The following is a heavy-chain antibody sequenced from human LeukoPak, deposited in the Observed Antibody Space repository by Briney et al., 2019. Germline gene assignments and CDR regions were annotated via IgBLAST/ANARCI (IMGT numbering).Heavy chain of an antibody. V-gene: IGHV3-30*02. D-gene: IGHD2-15*01. J-gene: IGHJ4*02. CDR3: ANESWGYCSGGRCYFY. Sequence: GGSLRLSCAASGFTFSSYGMHWVRQAPGKGREWVAFIRYDGSNKYYADSVKGRFTISRDNSKNTLYLQMNSLRAEDTAVYYCANESWGYCSGGRCYFYWGQGTLVTVSS. CDR2: IRYDGSNK. CDR1: GFTFSSYG.